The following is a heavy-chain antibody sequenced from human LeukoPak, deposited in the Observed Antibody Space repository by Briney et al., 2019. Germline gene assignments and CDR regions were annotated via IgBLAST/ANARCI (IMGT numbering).Heavy chain of an antibody. CDR3: ARYRYKTGDLDY. CDR1: GGSFADYY. Sequence: SETLSLTCAVFGGSFADYYWTYLRQPPGEGLEWIGEIHPGGTTNYNPSLTSRVTMSVDTSKIQFSLRLSSVTAADTAVYFCARYRYKTGDLDYWGQGILVTVSS. D-gene: IGHD3-16*02. V-gene: IGHV4-34*01. CDR2: IHPGGTT. J-gene: IGHJ4*02.